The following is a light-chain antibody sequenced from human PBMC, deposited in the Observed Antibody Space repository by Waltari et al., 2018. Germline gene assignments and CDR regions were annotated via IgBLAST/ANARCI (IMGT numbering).Light chain of an antibody. CDR2: STN. Sequence: QTVVTQEPSFSVSPGGTVTLTCGLSSGSVSTSSYPSWYQQTPGQAPRPLIYSTNTRSSGVPDRFSGSILGDKAALAITGAQADDESDYYCLLYMGSHWVFGGGTKLTVL. V-gene: IGLV8-61*01. CDR1: SGSVSTSSY. CDR3: LLYMGSHWV. J-gene: IGLJ3*02.